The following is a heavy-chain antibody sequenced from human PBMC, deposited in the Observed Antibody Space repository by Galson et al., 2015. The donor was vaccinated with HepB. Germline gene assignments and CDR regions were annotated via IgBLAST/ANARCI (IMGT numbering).Heavy chain of an antibody. J-gene: IGHJ3*02. CDR2: ISSSSSTI. CDR1: GFTFSSYS. V-gene: IGHV3-48*01. D-gene: IGHD3-22*01. CDR3: ARALYYYDSSGYGDAFDI. Sequence: SLRLSCAASGFTFSSYSMNWVRQAPGKGLEWVSYISSSSSTIYYADSVKGRFTISRDNAKNSLYLQMNSLRAEDTAVYYCARALYYYDSSGYGDAFDIWGQGTMVTVSS.